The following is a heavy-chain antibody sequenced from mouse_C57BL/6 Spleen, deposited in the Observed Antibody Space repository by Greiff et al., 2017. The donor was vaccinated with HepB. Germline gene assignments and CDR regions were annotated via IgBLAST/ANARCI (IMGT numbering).Heavy chain of an antibody. J-gene: IGHJ2*01. CDR2: IDPSDSYT. CDR1: GYTFTSYW. CDR3: ARRDYGSSLDY. V-gene: IGHV1-69*01. D-gene: IGHD1-1*01. Sequence: PGAELVMPGASVKLSCKASGYTFTSYWMHWVKQRPGQGLEWIGEIDPSDSYTNYNQKFKGKSTLTVDKSSSTAYMQLSSLTSEDSAVYYCARRDYGSSLDYWGQGTTLTVSS.